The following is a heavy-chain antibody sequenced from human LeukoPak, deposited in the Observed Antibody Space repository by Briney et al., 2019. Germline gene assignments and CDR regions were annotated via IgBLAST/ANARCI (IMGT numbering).Heavy chain of an antibody. J-gene: IGHJ4*02. CDR1: GFTFSSYG. CDR2: ISYDGSNK. Sequence: GGSLRLSCAASGFTFSSYGMHWVRQAPGKGLEWVAVISYDGSNKYYADSVKGRFTISRDNSKNTLYLQMNSLRAEDTAVYYCARAPGYDFWSGYPTDFDFWGQGTLVTVSS. CDR3: ARAPGYDFWSGYPTDFDF. V-gene: IGHV3-30*03. D-gene: IGHD3-3*01.